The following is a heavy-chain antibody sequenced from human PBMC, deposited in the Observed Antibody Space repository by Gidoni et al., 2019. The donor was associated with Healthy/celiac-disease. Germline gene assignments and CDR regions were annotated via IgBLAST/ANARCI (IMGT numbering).Heavy chain of an antibody. CDR2: IKSKTDGGTT. V-gene: IGHV3-15*01. Sequence: EVQLVESGGGLVKPGGSLRLSCAASGFTFSNAWMSWVRQAPGKGLEWVGRIKSKTDGGTTDYAAPVKGRFTISRDDSKNTLYLQMNSLKTEDTAVYYCTTEGYCSSTSCRDGLDVWGQGTTVTVSS. D-gene: IGHD2-2*01. CDR1: GFTFSNAW. CDR3: TTEGYCSSTSCRDGLDV. J-gene: IGHJ6*02.